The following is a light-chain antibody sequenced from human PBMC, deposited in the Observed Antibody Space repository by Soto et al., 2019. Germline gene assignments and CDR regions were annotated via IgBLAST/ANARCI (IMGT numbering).Light chain of an antibody. V-gene: IGKV3-15*01. J-gene: IGKJ2*01. CDR2: AAS. Sequence: EIVMTQSPATLSVSPGERATLSCRASQSVSSSLAWLQQKPGQAPRLLIYAASARATGIAARLSGSGSGTEFTLTISSLQSEDFAVYYCLQHKSWPFTFGQGTKLELK. CDR1: QSVSSS. CDR3: LQHKSWPFT.